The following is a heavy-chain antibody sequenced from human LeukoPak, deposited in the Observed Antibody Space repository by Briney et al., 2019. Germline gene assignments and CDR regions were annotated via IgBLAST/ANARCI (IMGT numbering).Heavy chain of an antibody. CDR2: IIPIFGTA. Sequence: EASVKVSCKASGGTFSSYAISWVRQAPGQGLEWMGGIIPIFGTANYAQKFQGRVTFTADESTSTAYMELSSLRSEDTAAYYCARGGSSSLGSFDYWGQGTLVTVSS. J-gene: IGHJ4*02. CDR3: ARGGSSSLGSFDY. V-gene: IGHV1-69*13. CDR1: GGTFSSYA. D-gene: IGHD6-13*01.